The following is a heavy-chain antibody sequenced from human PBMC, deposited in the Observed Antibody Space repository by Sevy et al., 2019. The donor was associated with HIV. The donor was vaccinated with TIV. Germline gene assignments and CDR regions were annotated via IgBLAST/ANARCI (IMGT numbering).Heavy chain of an antibody. Sequence: GGSLRLSCRGSGFSFSFYGIHWVRQATGKGLDWVALISHDGINEYYADSVKGRFTISRDNSKNTVYLEMNRLRNEDTAIYFCANAYSGSYSHSYLYALDVWGQGTTVTVSS. CDR3: ANAYSGSYSHSYLYALDV. CDR1: GFSFSFYG. V-gene: IGHV3-30*18. J-gene: IGHJ6*02. CDR2: ISHDGINE. D-gene: IGHD1-26*01.